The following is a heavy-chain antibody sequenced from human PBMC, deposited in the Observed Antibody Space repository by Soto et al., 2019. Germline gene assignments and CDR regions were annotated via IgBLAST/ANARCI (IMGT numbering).Heavy chain of an antibody. D-gene: IGHD2-2*01. CDR2: IYYSGST. CDR3: ARGLILGYCSSTSCPNWFDP. Sequence: SETLSLTCTVSGGSIGGGGDYWSWIRQHPGKGLEWIGYIYYSGSTYYNPSLKSRVTISVDTSKNQFSLKLSSVTAADTAVYYCARGLILGYCSSTSCPNWFDPWGQGTLVTVSS. CDR1: GGSIGGGGDY. V-gene: IGHV4-31*03. J-gene: IGHJ5*02.